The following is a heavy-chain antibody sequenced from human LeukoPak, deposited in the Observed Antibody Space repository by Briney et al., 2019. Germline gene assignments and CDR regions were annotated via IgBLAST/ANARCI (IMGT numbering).Heavy chain of an antibody. CDR3: ARAYAHYYDILTGYYGY. J-gene: IGHJ4*02. D-gene: IGHD3-9*01. Sequence: SGGSLRLSCAASGFTVSSNYMSWVRQAPGKGLEWVSVIYSGGSTYYADSVKGRFTISRDNSKNTLYLQMNSLSAEDTAVYYCARAYAHYYDILTGYYGYWGQGTLVTVSS. CDR2: IYSGGST. V-gene: IGHV3-53*01. CDR1: GFTVSSNY.